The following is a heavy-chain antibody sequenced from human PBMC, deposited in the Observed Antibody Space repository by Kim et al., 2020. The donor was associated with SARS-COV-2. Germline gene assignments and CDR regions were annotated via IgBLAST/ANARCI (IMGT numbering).Heavy chain of an antibody. J-gene: IGHJ4*02. CDR1: GFTVSSNY. V-gene: IGHV3-53*01. CDR3: ATAGISGTSASHY. Sequence: LSLTCAASGFTVSSNYMIWVRQAPGKGLEWVSVIYSGGDSTYYADSVKGRFTISRDNSKNTLYLQMNSLRAEDTAVYYCATAGISGTSASHYWGRGTLVSVSS. CDR2: IYSGGDST. D-gene: IGHD1-20*01.